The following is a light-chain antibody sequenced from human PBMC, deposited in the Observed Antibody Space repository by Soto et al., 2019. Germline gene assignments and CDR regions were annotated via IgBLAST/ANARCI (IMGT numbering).Light chain of an antibody. CDR2: DVS. CDR3: TSYAGTNSYV. V-gene: IGLV2-11*01. Sequence: QSALTQPRSVSGSPGQSVTISCTGTSNDVGGYNYVSWYQHYPDKAPKLMIYDVSKRPSRVPDRFSGSKSGNTASLTIAGLQAEDEADYYCTSYAGTNSYVFGTGTKLNVL. J-gene: IGLJ1*01. CDR1: SNDVGGYNY.